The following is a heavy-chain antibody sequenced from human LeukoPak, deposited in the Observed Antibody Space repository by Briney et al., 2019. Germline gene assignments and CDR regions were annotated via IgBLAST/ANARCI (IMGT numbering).Heavy chain of an antibody. CDR3: ARDYAGSPDY. CDR2: IKQDGSEK. J-gene: IGHJ4*02. D-gene: IGHD3-10*01. CDR1: GFTFSSYW. V-gene: IGHV3-7*01. Sequence: GGSLRLSCAASGFTFSSYWMSWVRQAPGKGLEWVANIKQDGSEKYYVDSVKGRFTISRDNAKNTAYLQMNSLRDEDTAVYFCARDYAGSPDYWGQGTLVTVSS.